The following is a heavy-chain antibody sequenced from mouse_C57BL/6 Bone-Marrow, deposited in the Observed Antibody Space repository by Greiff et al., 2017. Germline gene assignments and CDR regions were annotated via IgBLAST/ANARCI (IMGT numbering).Heavy chain of an antibody. CDR2: ISSGGSYT. V-gene: IGHV5-6*01. CDR1: GFTFSSYG. Sequence: HLVESEGDLVKPGGSLKLSCASSGFTFSSYGMSWVRQTPDKRLEWVATISSGGSYTYYPDSVKGRFTISRNNAKNTLYLQMSSLKSEDTAMYYSARLEIYYGNYYAYWGQGTLVTVSA. D-gene: IGHD2-1*01. CDR3: ARLEIYYGNYYAY. J-gene: IGHJ3*01.